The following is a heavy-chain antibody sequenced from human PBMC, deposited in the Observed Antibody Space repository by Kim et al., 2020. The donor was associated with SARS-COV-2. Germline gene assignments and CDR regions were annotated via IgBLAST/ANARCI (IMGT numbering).Heavy chain of an antibody. D-gene: IGHD2-2*01. V-gene: IGHV4-59*08. CDR2: IYYSGST. CDR3: ARHMTGWYQLPRGGAFDI. Sequence: SETLSLTCTVSGGSISSYYWSWIRQPPGKGLEWIGYIYYSGSTNYNPSLKSRVTISVDTSKNQFSLKLSSVTAADTAVYYCARHMTGWYQLPRGGAFDIWGQGTMVTVSS. J-gene: IGHJ3*02. CDR1: GGSISSYY.